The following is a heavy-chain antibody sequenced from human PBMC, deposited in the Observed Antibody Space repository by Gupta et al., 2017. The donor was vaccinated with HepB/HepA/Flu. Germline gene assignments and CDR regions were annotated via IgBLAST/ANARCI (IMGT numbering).Heavy chain of an antibody. CDR1: GFTFSSYA. CDR2: ISYDGSNK. CDR3: ARGGRRFLEWLFSGNFDY. Sequence: QVQLVESGGGVVQPGRSLRLSCAASGFTFSSYAMHRVRQAPGKGLEWVAVISYDGSNKYYADSVKGRFTISRDNSKNTLYLQMNSLRAEDTAVYYCARGGRRFLEWLFSGNFDYWGQGTLVTVSS. D-gene: IGHD3-3*01. V-gene: IGHV3-30-3*01. J-gene: IGHJ4*02.